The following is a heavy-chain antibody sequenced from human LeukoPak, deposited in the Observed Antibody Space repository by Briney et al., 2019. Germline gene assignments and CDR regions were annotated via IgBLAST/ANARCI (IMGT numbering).Heavy chain of an antibody. CDR2: ISAYNGNT. CDR1: GYTCRSYG. V-gene: IGHV1-18*04. CDR3: ARAAGVPAALSSDY. J-gene: IGHJ4*02. Sequence: GASVEVSYRAWGYTCRSYGMSWVRQAPGQGLEWMGWISAYNGNTNYAQKLQGRVTMTTDTSTSTAYMELRSLRSDDTAVYYCARAAGVPAALSSDYWGQGTLVTVSS. D-gene: IGHD2-2*01.